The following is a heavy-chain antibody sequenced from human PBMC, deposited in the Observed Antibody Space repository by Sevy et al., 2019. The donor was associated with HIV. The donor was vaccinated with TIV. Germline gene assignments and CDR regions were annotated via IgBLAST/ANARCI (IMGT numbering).Heavy chain of an antibody. CDR1: RFILSDYY. V-gene: IGHV3-11*01. Sequence: GGSLRLSCAASRFILSDYYMSWIRQAPGKGLEWISYISGSGDTIYYADSLKGRFTISGENTKNSLYLQMNSLRAEDTAVYYCARDHVKDGDLGDYYYFAMDVWGQGTTVTVSS. J-gene: IGHJ6*02. CDR2: ISGSGDTI. D-gene: IGHD3-16*01. CDR3: ARDHVKDGDLGDYYYFAMDV.